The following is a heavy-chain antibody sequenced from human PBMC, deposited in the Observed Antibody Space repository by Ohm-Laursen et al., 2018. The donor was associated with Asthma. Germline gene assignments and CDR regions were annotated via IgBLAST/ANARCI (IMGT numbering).Heavy chain of an antibody. J-gene: IGHJ4*02. CDR3: AKEDCSGTSCYYYFDY. V-gene: IGHV3-30*18. CDR2: ISYDGGNK. D-gene: IGHD2-2*01. CDR1: GFTFNSYG. Sequence: SLRLSCSAPGFTFNSYGMRWVRQAPGKGLECVAIISYDGGNKYYADSVKGRFTISRDNSKNTLYLQMSSLRAEDTAVYYCAKEDCSGTSCYYYFDYWGQGTLVTVSS.